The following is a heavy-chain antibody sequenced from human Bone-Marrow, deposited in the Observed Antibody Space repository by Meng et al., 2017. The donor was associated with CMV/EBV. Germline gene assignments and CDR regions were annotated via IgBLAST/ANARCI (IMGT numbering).Heavy chain of an antibody. D-gene: IGHD1-26*01. CDR3: ASSGSYYADY. V-gene: IGHV1-2*02. CDR2: INPSDDT. Sequence: QLQLVQSGAEVKKPGASVNVSCKASGYTLTDYYIHWVRQAPGQWLEWMGWINPSDDTNYAQNFQGRVTMTRDTSISTAYMELSRLRSDDTAVYYCASSGSYYADYWGQGTRVTVSS. J-gene: IGHJ4*02. CDR1: GYTLTDYY.